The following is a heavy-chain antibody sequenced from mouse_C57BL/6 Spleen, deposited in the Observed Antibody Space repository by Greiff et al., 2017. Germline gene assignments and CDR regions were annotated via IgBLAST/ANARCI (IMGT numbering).Heavy chain of an antibody. D-gene: IGHD2-1*01. CDR1: GFTFSSYA. V-gene: IGHV5-4*03. Sequence: EVKFVESGGGLVKPGGSLKLSCAASGFTFSSYAMSWVRRTPERRLEWVATISDGGSYTYYPDTVKGRFTISRDNAKNHLYLQMGHLKYEDTALYYCARGDYCNSFAYWGQGTLVTVSA. CDR2: ISDGGSYT. CDR3: ARGDYCNSFAY. J-gene: IGHJ3*01.